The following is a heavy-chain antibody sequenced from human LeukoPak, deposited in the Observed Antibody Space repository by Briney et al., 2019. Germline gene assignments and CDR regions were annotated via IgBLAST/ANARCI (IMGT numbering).Heavy chain of an antibody. D-gene: IGHD6-13*01. CDR3: AKAPGRGSWYGSYYYMDV. J-gene: IGHJ6*03. CDR1: GFTFSSYG. V-gene: IGHV3-30*02. CDR2: VRYDGSNK. Sequence: SGGSLRLSWAASGFTFSSYGMRWVRQPPGKGLEWVAFVRYDGSNKYYADSVKGRFTISRDNSKNTLYLQMNSLRAEDTAVYYCAKAPGRGSWYGSYYYMDVSGKGTPVTASS.